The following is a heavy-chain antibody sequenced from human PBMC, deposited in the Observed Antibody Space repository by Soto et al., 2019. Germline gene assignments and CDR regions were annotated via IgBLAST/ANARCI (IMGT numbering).Heavy chain of an antibody. CDR3: AKDREGYCISTSCYPSYYYYGMDV. V-gene: IGHV3-30-3*01. J-gene: IGHJ6*02. Sequence: GGSLRLSCAASGFTYSTYTMHWVRQAPGKGLEWVAVISYDGNNKFYADSVKGRFTISRDSTKQTLYLQMNSLRPDDTAMYYCAKDREGYCISTSCYPSYYYYGMDVWGQGTTVTVSS. CDR1: GFTYSTYT. CDR2: ISYDGNNK. D-gene: IGHD2-2*01.